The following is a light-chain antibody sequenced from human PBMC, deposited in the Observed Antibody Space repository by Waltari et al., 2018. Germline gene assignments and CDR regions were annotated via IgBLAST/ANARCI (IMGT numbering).Light chain of an antibody. CDR1: QSGGTS. CDR3: QHYVRLPAT. CDR2: GAS. Sequence: EVVLTQSPGTLSLSPGERATLACRPSQSGGTSLAWYQQKPGQAPRLLIYGASRRATGIPDRFSGSGSGTDFSLTISRLEPEDFAVYYCQHYVRLPATFGQGTKVEI. V-gene: IGKV3-20*01. J-gene: IGKJ1*01.